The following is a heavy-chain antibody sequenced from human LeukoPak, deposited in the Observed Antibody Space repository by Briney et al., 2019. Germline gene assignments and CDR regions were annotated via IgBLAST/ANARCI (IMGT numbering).Heavy chain of an antibody. CDR1: GFTFSSYS. CDR2: IQQNGKTM. J-gene: IGHJ4*02. V-gene: IGHV3-7*03. CDR3: ATELSGTGDLDY. D-gene: IGHD7-27*01. Sequence: GGSLRLSCADSGFTFSSYSMNWVRQAPGKGLEWVANIQQNGKTMVYVDSVKGRFTISRDNGEKSLYLQMNSLRAEDTAVYFCATELSGTGDLDYWGQGTLVTVSS.